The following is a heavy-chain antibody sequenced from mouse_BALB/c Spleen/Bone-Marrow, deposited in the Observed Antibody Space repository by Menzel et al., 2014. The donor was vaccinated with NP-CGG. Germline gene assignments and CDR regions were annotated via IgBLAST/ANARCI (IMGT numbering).Heavy chain of an antibody. J-gene: IGHJ4*01. CDR1: GYAFSNYW. CDR2: IYPGDGDT. V-gene: IGHV1-80*01. D-gene: IGHD1-1*01. CDR3: ARRDGSTYYYAMDY. Sequence: LVESGAELVRPGSSVKISCKVSGYAFSNYWMNWVKQRPGQGLEWIGQIYPGDGDTNYNGKFKGKATLTADKSSSTAYMQLSSLTSEDSAVYFCARRDGSTYYYAMDYWGQGTSVTVSS.